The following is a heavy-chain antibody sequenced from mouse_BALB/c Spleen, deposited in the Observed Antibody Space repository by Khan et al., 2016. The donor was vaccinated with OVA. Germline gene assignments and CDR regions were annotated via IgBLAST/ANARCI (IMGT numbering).Heavy chain of an antibody. V-gene: IGHV9-3*02. Sequence: QIQLVQSGPELKKPGETVKISYKASGYTFTNYGMNWVKKAPGKGLKWMGWINTNTGEPTYGEEFKGRFAFSLETSASTAYLQINNLKNDDTATYFCARSRWLLPAMDYWGQGTSVTVSS. CDR3: ARSRWLLPAMDY. J-gene: IGHJ4*01. CDR1: GYTFTNYG. CDR2: INTNTGEP. D-gene: IGHD2-3*01.